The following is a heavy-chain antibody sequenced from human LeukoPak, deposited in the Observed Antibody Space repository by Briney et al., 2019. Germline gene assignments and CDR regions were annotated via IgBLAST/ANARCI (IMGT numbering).Heavy chain of an antibody. CDR3: TRAGAHDFWLDY. J-gene: IGHJ4*02. CDR2: IRKKAHDWTP. V-gene: IGHV3-49*04. CDR1: GFSFADYG. D-gene: IGHD3-3*01. Sequence: GGSLRLSCTISGFSFADYGFNWVRQAPGKGLEWVGFIRKKAHDWTPQYAASVQGRFTISRDDSKGVVYLDMNSLKIEDTALYYCTRAGAHDFWLDYWGQGTPVTVSS.